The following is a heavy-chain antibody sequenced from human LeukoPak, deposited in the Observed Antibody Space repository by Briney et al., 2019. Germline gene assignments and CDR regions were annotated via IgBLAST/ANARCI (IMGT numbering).Heavy chain of an antibody. J-gene: IGHJ4*02. CDR3: ARDRGAAAGD. CDR2: IYSGGTT. V-gene: IGHV3-53*01. CDR1: GFTVTNNY. D-gene: IGHD6-13*01. Sequence: GGSLRLSCVASGFTVTNNYMRWVRQAPGKGLECFVFIYSGGTTQFADSVKGRFTISRANSKNTLYLQMNSLRADDTAVYYCARDRGAAAGDWGQGTLVTVSS.